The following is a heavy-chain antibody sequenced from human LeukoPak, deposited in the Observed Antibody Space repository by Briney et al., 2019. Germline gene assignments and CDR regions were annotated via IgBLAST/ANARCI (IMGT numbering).Heavy chain of an antibody. CDR2: ISDAGGRT. CDR1: GFTFSTYV. J-gene: IGHJ3*01. CDR3: AKVRRSGTFNHGFDL. V-gene: IGHV3-23*01. Sequence: GVSLRLSCAASGFTFSTYVMYWVRHVPGKGLEWVSGISDAGGRTYYAGSVKGRFTISRDNSKNTLYLQMNSLTDDDTAVYHCAKVRRSGTFNHGFDLWGQGTMVTVSS. D-gene: IGHD1-26*01.